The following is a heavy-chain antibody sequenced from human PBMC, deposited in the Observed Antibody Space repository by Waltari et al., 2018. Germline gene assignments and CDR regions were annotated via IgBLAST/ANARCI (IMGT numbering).Heavy chain of an antibody. CDR3: ARGARGGDYVDY. J-gene: IGHJ4*02. D-gene: IGHD3-10*01. CDR1: GYTFTGYY. CDR2: INPNSGDT. Sequence: QVQLVQSGAEVKKPGASVKVSCKASGYTFTGYYMHWVRQAPGQGLEWMGRINPNSGDTNYAQKFQGRVTMTRDTSISTAYMELSRLRSDDTAVYYCARGARGGDYVDYWGQGTLVTVSS. V-gene: IGHV1-2*06.